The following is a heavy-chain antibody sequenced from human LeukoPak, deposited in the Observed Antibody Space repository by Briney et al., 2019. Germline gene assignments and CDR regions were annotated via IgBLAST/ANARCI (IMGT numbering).Heavy chain of an antibody. Sequence: KTSETLSLTCAVYGGSFSGYYWSWIRQPPGKGLEWIGYIYYSGSTYYNPSLKSRVTISVDTSKNQFSLKLSSVTAADTAVYYCARAWYSSSWWYYGMDVWGQGTTVTVSS. CDR1: GGSFSGYY. D-gene: IGHD6-13*01. CDR2: IYYSGST. CDR3: ARAWYSSSWWYYGMDV. J-gene: IGHJ6*02. V-gene: IGHV4-34*09.